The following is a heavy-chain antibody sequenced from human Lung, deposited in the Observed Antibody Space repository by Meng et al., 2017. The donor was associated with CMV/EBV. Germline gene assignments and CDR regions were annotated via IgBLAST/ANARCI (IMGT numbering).Heavy chain of an antibody. CDR2: ISAYSGNT. D-gene: IGHD3-3*01. CDR3: ARNTIFGVVIIPWFDY. V-gene: IGHV1-18*01. Sequence: ASVKVSCKASGYIFTNYGISWVRQAPGQGLEGMGWISAYSGNTNFAQNLQGRVTMTTDTSTSTAYMELRSLRSDDTAVYYCARNTIFGVVIIPWFDYWGQGTLVTVSS. J-gene: IGHJ4*02. CDR1: GYIFTNYG.